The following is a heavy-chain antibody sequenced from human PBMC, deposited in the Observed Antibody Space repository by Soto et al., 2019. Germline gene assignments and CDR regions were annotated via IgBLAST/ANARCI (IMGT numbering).Heavy chain of an antibody. D-gene: IGHD3-10*01. CDR2: VNPNNGDT. CDR1: GYTFSNYD. Sequence: QVQLVQSGAELKKPGASVKVSCKASGYTFSNYDMNWVRQATGQGPEWIGWVNPNNGDTGYAQKFQGXVXLTTDSSTTTAYMELTSLRSEDTAIYYCAKVSRKGSAIDFDYWGQGTLITVSS. V-gene: IGHV1-8*01. J-gene: IGHJ4*02. CDR3: AKVSRKGSAIDFDY.